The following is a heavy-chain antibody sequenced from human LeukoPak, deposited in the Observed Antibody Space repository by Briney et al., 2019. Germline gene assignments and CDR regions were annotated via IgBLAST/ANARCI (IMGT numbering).Heavy chain of an antibody. J-gene: IGHJ5*02. D-gene: IGHD3-22*01. CDR3: ARDAYYYDSSDSRFDP. V-gene: IGHV4-61*02. CDR2: IYPSGST. CDR1: GDSISSGSFY. Sequence: PSQTLSLTCSVSGDSISSGSFYWSWIRQPAGRGLEWIGRIYPSGSTNYNPSLKSRVTISLDTSKNQFSLKLSSVTAADTAVYYCARDAYYYDSSDSRFDPWGQGTLVTVSS.